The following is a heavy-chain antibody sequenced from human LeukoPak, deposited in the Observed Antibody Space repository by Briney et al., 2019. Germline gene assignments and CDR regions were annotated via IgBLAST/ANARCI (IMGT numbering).Heavy chain of an antibody. CDR1: GGSISSSSYY. CDR3: ARVSDY. J-gene: IGHJ4*02. V-gene: IGHV4-39*07. CDR2: IYHSGST. Sequence: SETLSLTCTVSGGSISSSSYYWGWLRPPPGKGLEWFGSIYHSGSTYYNPSLKSRVTISVDTSKNQFSLRLSSVTAADTAVYDSARVSDYWGQGTLVTVSS.